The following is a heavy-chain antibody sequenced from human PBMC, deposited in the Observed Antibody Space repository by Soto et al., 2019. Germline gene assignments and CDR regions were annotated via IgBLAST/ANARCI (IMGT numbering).Heavy chain of an antibody. CDR3: ARGRRWNYGYFDY. Sequence: EVQLVASGGGLVQVGGSLRLSCAASGFTLRSDSMHWVRQVPGKGLVWVSRLKSDGSENYADSVKGRFTISRDNAKNTLYLQMNSLGAEDTAVYYCARGRRWNYGYFDYWGQGMLVTVSS. V-gene: IGHV3-74*01. CDR2: LKSDGSE. D-gene: IGHD1-7*01. CDR1: GFTLRSDS. J-gene: IGHJ4*02.